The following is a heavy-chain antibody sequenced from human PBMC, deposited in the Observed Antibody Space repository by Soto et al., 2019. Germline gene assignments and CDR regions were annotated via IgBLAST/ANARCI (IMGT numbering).Heavy chain of an antibody. V-gene: IGHV3-48*01. CDR1: GFTFSSYS. D-gene: IGHD4-17*01. CDR2: ISSSSSTI. J-gene: IGHJ4*02. Sequence: EVQLVESGGGLVQPGGSLRLSCAASGFTFSSYSMNWVRQAPGKGLEWVSYISSSSSTIYYADSVKGRFTISRDNAKNSLYLQMNSLRAEDTPVYYCVRDLNYGLFDYWGQGTLVTVSS. CDR3: VRDLNYGLFDY.